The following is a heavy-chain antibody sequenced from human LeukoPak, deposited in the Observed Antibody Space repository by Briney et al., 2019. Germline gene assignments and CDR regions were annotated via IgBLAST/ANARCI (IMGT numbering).Heavy chain of an antibody. J-gene: IGHJ4*02. CDR3: ARDVGEYCSSINCHASDY. D-gene: IGHD2-2*01. Sequence: AASVKVSCKASGYTFTGYYMHWVRQAPGQGLEWMGWINPSSGGTNYAQKFHGRVTMTRDTSISTVYMELSRLRSDDTAVYYCARDVGEYCSSINCHASDYWGQGTLVTVSS. CDR2: INPSSGGT. CDR1: GYTFTGYY. V-gene: IGHV1-2*02.